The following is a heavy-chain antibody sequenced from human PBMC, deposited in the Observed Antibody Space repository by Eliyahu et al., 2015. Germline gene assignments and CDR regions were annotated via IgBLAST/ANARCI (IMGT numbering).Heavy chain of an antibody. Sequence: EVQLVESGGGLIQPGGSLRLSCAASGFTVSSNSMSWVRQAPGKGLEWLSVMYNGGATYYADSVKSRFTISRDNSKNTLYLQMNSLRADDTAVYYCARDLGAYKRAFDYWGQGTLVTVSS. CDR3: ARDLGAYKRAFDY. V-gene: IGHV3-53*01. CDR1: GFTVSSNS. J-gene: IGHJ4*02. D-gene: IGHD3-16*01. CDR2: MYNGGAT.